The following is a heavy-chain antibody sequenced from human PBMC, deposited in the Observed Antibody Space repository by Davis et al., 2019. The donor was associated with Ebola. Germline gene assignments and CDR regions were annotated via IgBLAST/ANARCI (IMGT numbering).Heavy chain of an antibody. CDR3: ARGGYYDSSGYSHAAFDI. J-gene: IGHJ3*02. CDR1: GFTFSSHW. Sequence: HTGGSLRLSCAASGFTFSSHWMHWVRHVPGKGLVWVSRINSDGSSIDYADSVKGRFTISRDNAKNSLFLQLNSLTAEDTAVYHCARGGYYDSSGYSHAAFDIWGQGTMVTVSS. V-gene: IGHV3-74*01. D-gene: IGHD3-22*01. CDR2: INSDGSSI.